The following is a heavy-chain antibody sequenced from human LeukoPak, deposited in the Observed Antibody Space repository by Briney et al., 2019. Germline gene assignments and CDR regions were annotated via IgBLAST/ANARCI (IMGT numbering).Heavy chain of an antibody. J-gene: IGHJ4*02. CDR2: IYYSGST. V-gene: IGHV4-59*01. CDR3: AREKKFYFDY. CDR1: GVSISSYY. Sequence: SETLSLTCTVSGVSISSYYWSWIRQPPGKGLEWIGYIYYSGSTNYNPSLKSRVTISVDTSKNQFSLKLSSVTAADTAVYYCAREKKFYFDYWGQGTLVTVSS.